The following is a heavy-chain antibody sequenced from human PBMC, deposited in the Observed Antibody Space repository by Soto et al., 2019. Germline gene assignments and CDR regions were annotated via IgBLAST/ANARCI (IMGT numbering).Heavy chain of an antibody. CDR3: ARVRVGRGRKSYYYYYYGRDV. V-gene: IGHV1-18*01. Sequence: GASVKVSCKASGYTFTSYGISWVRQAPGQGLEWMGWISAYNGNTNYAQKLQGRVTMTTDTSTSTAYMELRSLRPDDTAVYYCARVRVGRGRKSYYYYYYGRDVGGQGTRVTVS. D-gene: IGHD3-10*01. CDR2: ISAYNGNT. J-gene: IGHJ6*02. CDR1: GYTFTSYG.